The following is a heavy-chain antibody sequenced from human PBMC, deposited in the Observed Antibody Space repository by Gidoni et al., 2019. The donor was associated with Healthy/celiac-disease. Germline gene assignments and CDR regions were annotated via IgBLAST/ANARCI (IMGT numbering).Heavy chain of an antibody. J-gene: IGHJ3*02. CDR3: SRHPKVLWWGRPGAFDI. Sequence: QLPLQESGAGLVKPSCTLFLTCTASCSHLSSSSYYWGWIRQPPGKGMELIGSIYYSGSTYYNPSLKSRVTISVDSSKNPFSLKLSSVTAADTAVYYCSRHPKVLWWGRPGAFDIWGQGTMVTVSS. CDR1: CSHLSSSSYY. CDR2: IYYSGST. V-gene: IGHV4-39*01. D-gene: IGHD2-21*01.